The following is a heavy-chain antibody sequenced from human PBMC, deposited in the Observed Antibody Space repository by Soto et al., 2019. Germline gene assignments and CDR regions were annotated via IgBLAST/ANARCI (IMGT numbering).Heavy chain of an antibody. Sequence: SETLSLTCTVSGGSISRYYWSWIRQPPGKGLEWIGYVFYSGSTNYNPSLKSRVTISVDTSKNQFSLRLNSVTAADTAVYYCVNGPDCSRTTCPSYYFDYWGQGNLVTVSS. V-gene: IGHV4-59*08. CDR1: GGSISRYY. J-gene: IGHJ4*02. CDR2: VFYSGST. D-gene: IGHD6-13*01. CDR3: VNGPDCSRTTCPSYYFDY.